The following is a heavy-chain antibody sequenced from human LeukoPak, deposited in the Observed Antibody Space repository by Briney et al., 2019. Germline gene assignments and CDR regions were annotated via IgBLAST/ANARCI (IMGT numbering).Heavy chain of an antibody. CDR1: GFTFSDYY. D-gene: IGHD6-13*01. V-gene: IGHV3-11*01. CDR2: ISSSGSTI. J-gene: IGHJ6*03. Sequence: GESLRLPCAASGFTFSDYYMSWIRQAPGKGLEWVSYISSSGSTIYYADSVKGRFTISRDNAKNSLYLQMNSLRAEDTAVYYCARAREQLVLYYYYYMDVWGKGTTVTVSS. CDR3: ARAREQLVLYYYYYMDV.